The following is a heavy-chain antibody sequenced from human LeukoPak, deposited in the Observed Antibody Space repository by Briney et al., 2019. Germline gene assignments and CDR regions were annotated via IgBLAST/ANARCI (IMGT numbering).Heavy chain of an antibody. CDR2: ISGGGDST. D-gene: IGHD5-24*01. CDR3: AKDAPYVDMATMVKAYFFDY. J-gene: IGHJ4*02. V-gene: IGHV3-23*01. CDR1: GFTFSSYA. Sequence: GGSLRLSCAASGFTFSSYAMSWVRQAPGKGLEWVSAISGGGDSTSYADSVKGRFTISRDNSKNTLYLQMNSLRAEDTAIYYCAKDAPYVDMATMVKAYFFDYWGQGTLVTVSS.